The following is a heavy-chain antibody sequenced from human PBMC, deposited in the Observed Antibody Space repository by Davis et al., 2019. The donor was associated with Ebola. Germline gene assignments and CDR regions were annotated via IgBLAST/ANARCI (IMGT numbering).Heavy chain of an antibody. Sequence: SETLSLTCTVSGGSISSGGYYWSWIRQHPGKGLEWIGSVSYSGSTYYNPSLKSRVIISVDTSKRQFSLKLSSVTAADTAVYYCASRQSRDGLSWGQGTLVTVSS. V-gene: IGHV4-39*01. J-gene: IGHJ5*02. CDR1: GGSISSGGYY. CDR2: VSYSGST. CDR3: ASRQSRDGLS. D-gene: IGHD5-24*01.